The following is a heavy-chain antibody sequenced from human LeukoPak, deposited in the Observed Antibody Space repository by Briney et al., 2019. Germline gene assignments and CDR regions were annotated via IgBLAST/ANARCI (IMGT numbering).Heavy chain of an antibody. J-gene: IGHJ4*02. CDR2: IYYSGST. V-gene: IGHV4-59*11. CDR1: GGSISSHY. D-gene: IGHD6-6*01. CDR3: ARVPRPAPNYEQLGPFDY. Sequence: SETLSLTCTVSGGSISSHYGSWIRQPPGKGLEWIGYIYYSGSTNYNPSLKSRVTISVDTSKNQFSLKLSSVTAADTAVYYCARVPRPAPNYEQLGPFDYWGQGTLVTVSS.